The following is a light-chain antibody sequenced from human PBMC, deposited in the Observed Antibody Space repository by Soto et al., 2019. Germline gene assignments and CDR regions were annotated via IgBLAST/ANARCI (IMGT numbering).Light chain of an antibody. CDR1: QSVGSRY. CDR2: GAS. CDR3: QQYSSSRT. J-gene: IGKJ1*01. Sequence: EIVLTQTPGTLSLSPGERATLSCRASQSVGSRYLAWYQQKPGXAPXXLVYGASSRATGIPDRFSGSGSGTEFTLTISRLEPEDSAVYYCQQYSSSRTFGQGTKVDIK. V-gene: IGKV3-20*01.